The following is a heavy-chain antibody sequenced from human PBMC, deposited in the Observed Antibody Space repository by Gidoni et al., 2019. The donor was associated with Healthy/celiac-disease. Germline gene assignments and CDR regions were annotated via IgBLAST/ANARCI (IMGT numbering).Heavy chain of an antibody. CDR3: ARGDTYYYYMDV. CDR2: INPRGGST. J-gene: IGHJ6*03. Sequence: QVQLVQSGAEVKKPGASVKVPCKASGYTFTSYYMHWVRQAPGQGLEWMGIINPRGGSTSYAQKFQGRVTMTRDTSTSTVYMELSSLRSEDTAVYYRARGDTYYYYMDVWGKGTTVTVSS. V-gene: IGHV1-46*01. CDR1: GYTFTSYY. D-gene: IGHD5-18*01.